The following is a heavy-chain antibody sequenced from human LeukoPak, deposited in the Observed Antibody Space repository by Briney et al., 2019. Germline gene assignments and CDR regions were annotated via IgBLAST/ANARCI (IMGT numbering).Heavy chain of an antibody. Sequence: GGSLRLSCAASGFTVSSNYMSWVRQAPGKGLEWVSVIYSGGSTYYADSVKGRFTISRDNSKNTLYLQMDSLRAEDTAVYYCARGVTEGYDSSGYYLDYWGQGTLVTVSS. D-gene: IGHD3-22*01. V-gene: IGHV3-66*01. J-gene: IGHJ4*02. CDR1: GFTVSSNY. CDR2: IYSGGST. CDR3: ARGVTEGYDSSGYYLDY.